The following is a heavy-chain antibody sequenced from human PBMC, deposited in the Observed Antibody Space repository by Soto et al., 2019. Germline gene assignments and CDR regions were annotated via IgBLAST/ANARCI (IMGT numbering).Heavy chain of an antibody. J-gene: IGHJ4*02. CDR1: GGYMRGFD. CDR2: SYYNGNT. CDR3: ARGGWSLDS. D-gene: IGHD6-19*01. V-gene: IGHV4-59*01. Sequence: SETLSLTCTVSGGYMRGFDWSWIRQPPGRGLEWIGYSYYNGNTNYNASLESRVTLSVDTSKNLFYLKLTSVTAADTAVYFCARGGWSLDSWGRGTLVTVSS.